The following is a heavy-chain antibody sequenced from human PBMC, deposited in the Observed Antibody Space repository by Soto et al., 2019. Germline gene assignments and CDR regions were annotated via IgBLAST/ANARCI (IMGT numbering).Heavy chain of an antibody. Sequence: GGSLRLSCLVSGFRFEDHAMHWVRQAPGKGLEWVSGISWDSNTIDYADSVKGRFSVSRDNAKNSLYLQMNSLRAEDTALYYCAKDIGAHPYGMDVWGQGTTVTVSS. CDR2: ISWDSNTI. D-gene: IGHD3-16*01. V-gene: IGHV3-9*01. CDR1: GFRFEDHA. CDR3: AKDIGAHPYGMDV. J-gene: IGHJ6*02.